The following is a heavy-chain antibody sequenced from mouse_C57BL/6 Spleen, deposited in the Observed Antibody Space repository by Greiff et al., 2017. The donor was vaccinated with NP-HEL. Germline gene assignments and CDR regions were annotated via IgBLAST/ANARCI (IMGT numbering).Heavy chain of an antibody. CDR3: ARTSTVVGYFDY. CDR2: IYPGSGST. D-gene: IGHD1-1*01. CDR1: GYTFTSYW. J-gene: IGHJ2*01. Sequence: QVQLQQSGAELVKPGASVKMSCKASGYTFTSYWITWVKQRPGQGLEWIGDIYPGSGSTNYNEKFKSKATLTVDTSSSTAYMQLSSLTSEDSAVYYCARTSTVVGYFDYWGQGTTLTVSS. V-gene: IGHV1-55*01.